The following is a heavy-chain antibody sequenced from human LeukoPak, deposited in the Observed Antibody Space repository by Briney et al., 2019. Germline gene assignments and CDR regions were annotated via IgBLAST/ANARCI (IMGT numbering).Heavy chain of an antibody. CDR1: GFTFSSYA. D-gene: IGHD3-16*02. J-gene: IGHJ4*02. CDR2: ISGSGENT. Sequence: GGSLRLSYAASGFTFSSYAMSWVRQAPGKGLEWVSAISGSGENTNYADSVKGRFTMSRDNSSNMLYLQMNSLRDEDTAKYYCAKTVSGSYSYQGGDYWGQGTLVTVSS. CDR3: AKTVSGSYSYQGGDY. V-gene: IGHV3-23*01.